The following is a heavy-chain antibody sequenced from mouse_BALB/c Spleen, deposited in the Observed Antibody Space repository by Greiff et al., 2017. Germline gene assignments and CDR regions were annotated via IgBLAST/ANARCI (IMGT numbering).Heavy chain of an antibody. CDR3: ARGYYGSSYNWYFDV. V-gene: IGHV5-12-1*01. J-gene: IGHJ1*01. CDR1: GFAFSSYD. Sequence: EGQLVESGGGLVKPGGSLKLSCAASGFAFSSYDMSWVRQSPEKRLEWVAYISSGGGSTYYPDTVKGRFTISRDNAKNTLYLQMSSLKSEDTAMYYCARGYYGSSYNWYFDVWGAGTTVTVSS. CDR2: ISSGGGST. D-gene: IGHD1-1*01.